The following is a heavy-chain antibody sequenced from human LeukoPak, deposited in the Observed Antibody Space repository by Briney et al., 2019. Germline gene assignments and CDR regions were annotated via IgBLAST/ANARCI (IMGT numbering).Heavy chain of an antibody. CDR3: ARDEKVEVHYGGNGDI. V-gene: IGHV4-39*07. J-gene: IGHJ3*02. Sequence: PSETLSLTCTVSGDSISSSSSYWGWIRQPPGEGLEWIGSIYYSGSTYYNTSLKSRVTISVDTSKNQFYLNLNSVTAADTAVYYCARDEKVEVHYGGNGDIWGQGTMVTVSS. D-gene: IGHD4-23*01. CDR1: GDSISSSSSY. CDR2: IYYSGST.